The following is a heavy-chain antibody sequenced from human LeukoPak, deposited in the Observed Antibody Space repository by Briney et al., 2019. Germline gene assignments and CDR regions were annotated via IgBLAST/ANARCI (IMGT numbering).Heavy chain of an antibody. CDR2: FDPEDGET. J-gene: IGHJ3*02. Sequence: ASVKVSCKVSGYTLTELSMHWVRQAPGKGLEWMGGFDPEDGETIYAQKFQGRVTMTEDTSTDTAYMELSSPRSEDTAVYYCAAVKTFYYDSSGYYFPLNAFDIWGQGTMVTVSS. V-gene: IGHV1-24*01. CDR1: GYTLTELS. D-gene: IGHD3-22*01. CDR3: AAVKTFYYDSSGYYFPLNAFDI.